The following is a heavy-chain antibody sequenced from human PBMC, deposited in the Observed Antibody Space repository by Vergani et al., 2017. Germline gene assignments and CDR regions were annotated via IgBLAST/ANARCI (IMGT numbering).Heavy chain of an antibody. CDR3: ARGGKTNPLDY. J-gene: IGHJ4*02. V-gene: IGHV1-69*01. CDR2: IIPIFGPA. D-gene: IGHD1-26*01. Sequence: QVQLVQSGAEVKKPGSSVKVSCKPSGGTFSTYAISCVRQAPGQGLEWIGGIIPIFGPANYAQKFQGRVTITADESTSTAYMELSSLRSEDTAVYYCARGGKTNPLDYWGQGTLVTVSS. CDR1: GGTFSTYA.